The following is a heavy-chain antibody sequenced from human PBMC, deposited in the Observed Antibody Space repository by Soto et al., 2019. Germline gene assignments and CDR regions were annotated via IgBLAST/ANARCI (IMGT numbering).Heavy chain of an antibody. V-gene: IGHV2-5*01. Sequence: QITLKESGPTLVKPTQTLTLTCTFSGFSFSTTGVNVNWIRQPPGKTLEWLALIYWTDDKRYSPSLKDRLTITKDTPKNQVVLTMNNMDPVDTATYYCATHSRYFDYYGMDVWGQGTTVTVSS. CDR2: IYWTDDK. CDR3: ATHSRYFDYYGMDV. CDR1: GFSFSTTGVN. J-gene: IGHJ6*02.